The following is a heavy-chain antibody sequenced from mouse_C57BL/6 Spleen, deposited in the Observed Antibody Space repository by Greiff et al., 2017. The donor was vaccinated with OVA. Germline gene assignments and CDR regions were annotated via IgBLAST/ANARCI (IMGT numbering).Heavy chain of an antibody. CDR3: AEALYSNYVSDYAMDY. J-gene: IGHJ4*01. Sequence: VQLQQSGPELVKPGASVKISCKASGYTFTDYYMNWVKQSHGKSLEWIGDINPNNGGTSYNQKFKGKATLTVDKSSSTAYMELRSLTSEDSAVYYCAEALYSNYVSDYAMDYWGQGTSVTVSS. D-gene: IGHD2-5*01. CDR1: GYTFTDYY. CDR2: INPNNGGT. V-gene: IGHV1-26*01.